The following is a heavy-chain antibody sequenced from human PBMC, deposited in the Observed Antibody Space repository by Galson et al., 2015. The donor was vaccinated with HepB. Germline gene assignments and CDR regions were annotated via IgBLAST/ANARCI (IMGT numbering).Heavy chain of an antibody. CDR3: ARSSPMAQNDAFDI. D-gene: IGHD5-24*01. CDR1: GGSFNHYY. J-gene: IGHJ3*02. Sequence: TLSLTCAVYGGSFNHYYWSWIRQPPGKGLEWIGEMNHIGNTNFNPSLKSRVTISLDTSKNQFSLKLNSVTAADTAMYYCARSSPMAQNDAFDIWGQGTLVTIS. CDR2: MNHIGNT. V-gene: IGHV4-34*01.